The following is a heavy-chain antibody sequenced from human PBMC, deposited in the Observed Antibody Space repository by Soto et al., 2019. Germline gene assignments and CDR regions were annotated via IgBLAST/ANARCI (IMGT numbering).Heavy chain of an antibody. Sequence: TGGSLRLSCSASGFTFSSYWMHWVRQAPGKGLVWVSHINNDGSSTIYADSVRGRFTISRDNAKNTLYLQMNSLKTEDTAVYYCTTNRAFYDIYGMDVWGQGTTVTVSS. CDR3: TTNRAFYDIYGMDV. J-gene: IGHJ6*02. D-gene: IGHD3-9*01. CDR2: INNDGSST. V-gene: IGHV3-74*01. CDR1: GFTFSSYW.